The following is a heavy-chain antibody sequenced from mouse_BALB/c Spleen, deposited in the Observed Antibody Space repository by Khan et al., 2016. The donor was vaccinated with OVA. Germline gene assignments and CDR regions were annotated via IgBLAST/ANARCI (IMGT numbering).Heavy chain of an antibody. V-gene: IGHV2-2*02. D-gene: IGHD2-4*01. J-gene: IGHJ3*01. CDR1: GFPLTTYG. Sequence: QVRLQQSGPGLVRPSQSLSITCTVSGFPLTTYGVHWVRQSPGKGLEWLGVIWSGGSTDYSAAFISRLSISKDNSKSQVFFKMNSLQPNDTAIYYCARNYDYDEGLAYWGQGTLVTVSA. CDR2: IWSGGST. CDR3: ARNYDYDEGLAY.